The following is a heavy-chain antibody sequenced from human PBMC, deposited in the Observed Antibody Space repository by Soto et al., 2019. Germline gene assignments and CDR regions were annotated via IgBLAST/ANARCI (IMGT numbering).Heavy chain of an antibody. D-gene: IGHD3-3*01. Sequence: GGSLRLSCAASGFTFSDYYMSWIRQAPGKGLEWVSYISSSGSTIYYADSVKGRFTISRDNAKNSLYLQMNSLRAEDTAVYYCARSRFLEWTQFDYWGQGTLVTVSS. V-gene: IGHV3-11*01. CDR3: ARSRFLEWTQFDY. CDR2: ISSSGSTI. J-gene: IGHJ4*02. CDR1: GFTFSDYY.